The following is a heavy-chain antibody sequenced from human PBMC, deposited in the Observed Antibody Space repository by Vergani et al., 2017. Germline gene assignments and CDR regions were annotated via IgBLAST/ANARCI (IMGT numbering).Heavy chain of an antibody. CDR1: GFTFSSYG. D-gene: IGHD5-18*01. V-gene: IGHV3-33*01. CDR3: ARIQLWPGVYYYGMDV. CDR2: IWYDGSNK. Sequence: QVQLVESGGGVVQPGRSLRLSCAASGFTFSSYGMHWVRQAPGKGLEWVAVIWYDGSNKYYADSVKGRFTISGDNSKNTLYLQMNSLRAEDTAVYYCARIQLWPGVYYYGMDVWGQGTTVTVSS. J-gene: IGHJ6*02.